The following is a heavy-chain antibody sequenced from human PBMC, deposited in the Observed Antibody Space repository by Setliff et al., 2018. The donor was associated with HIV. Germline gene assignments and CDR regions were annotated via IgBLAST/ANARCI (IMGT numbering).Heavy chain of an antibody. D-gene: IGHD2-15*01. CDR2: IYYTGRS. CDR1: GGSISSGSYY. CDR3: ARSRRAGSGPTYFQH. J-gene: IGHJ1*01. V-gene: IGHV4-39*01. Sequence: SEILSLTCTVSGGSISSGSYYWSWIRQPPGKGLEWIGSIYYTGRSFHNPSLKSRITISVDTSKNQFSLKLSSVTAAETAVYYCARSRRAGSGPTYFQHWGKGTLVTVSS.